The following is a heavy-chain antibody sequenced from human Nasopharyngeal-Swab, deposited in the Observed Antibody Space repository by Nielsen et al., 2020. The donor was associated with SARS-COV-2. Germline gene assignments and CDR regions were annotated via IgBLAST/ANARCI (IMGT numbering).Heavy chain of an antibody. CDR2: VFYSGKT. V-gene: IGHV4-39*07. J-gene: IGHJ6*02. CDR3: ARDVGVDTGSGNYFYGLDV. Sequence: GSLRLSCTVSGGSISSRAYYWGWIRQPPGKGLEWFGSVFYSGKTYYNPSLKSRVTISLDTSKNQFSLTLTSVTAADTAIYYCARDVGVDTGSGNYFYGLDVWGQGTTVTVSS. D-gene: IGHD1-1*01. CDR1: GGSISSRAYY.